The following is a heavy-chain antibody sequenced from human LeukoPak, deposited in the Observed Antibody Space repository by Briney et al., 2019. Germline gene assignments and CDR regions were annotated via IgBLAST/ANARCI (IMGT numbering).Heavy chain of an antibody. CDR2: ISSSGSTI. CDR1: GFTFSNYA. D-gene: IGHD1-26*01. CDR3: ARDWGEEWELLTGFDY. V-gene: IGHV3-48*04. J-gene: IGHJ4*02. Sequence: GGSLRLSCAASGFTFSNYAMTWVRQAPGKGLEWVSYISSSGSTIYYADSVKGRFTISRDNAENSLYLQMNSLRAEDTAVYYCARDWGEEWELLTGFDYWGQGTLVTVSS.